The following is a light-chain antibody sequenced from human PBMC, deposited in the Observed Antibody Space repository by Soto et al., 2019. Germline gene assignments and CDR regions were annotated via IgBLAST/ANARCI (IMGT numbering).Light chain of an antibody. CDR1: QSIGSW. CDR2: KAS. V-gene: IGKV1-5*03. Sequence: DVQMTQSPSTLSASVGDRVTITCRASQSIGSWLAWYQQKPGKAPKVLIYKASTLQSGVPSRFSGSRSGTEFTLTISSLQPDDFATYYCHQSDIYPFTFGPGTRVDIK. J-gene: IGKJ3*01. CDR3: HQSDIYPFT.